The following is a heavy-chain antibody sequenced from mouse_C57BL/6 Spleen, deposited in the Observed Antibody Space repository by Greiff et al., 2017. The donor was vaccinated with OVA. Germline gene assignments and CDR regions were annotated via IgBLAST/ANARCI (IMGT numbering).Heavy chain of an antibody. CDR2: IYPSDSET. CDR3: ARRLLSPGFAY. D-gene: IGHD3-2*02. J-gene: IGHJ3*01. V-gene: IGHV1-61*01. Sequence: QVQLQQPGAELVRPGSSVKLSCKASGYTFTSYWMDWVKQRPGQGLEWIGNIYPSDSETHYNQKFKDKATLTVDKSSSTAYMQLSSLTSEDSAVYYCARRLLSPGFAYWGQGTLVTVSA. CDR1: GYTFTSYW.